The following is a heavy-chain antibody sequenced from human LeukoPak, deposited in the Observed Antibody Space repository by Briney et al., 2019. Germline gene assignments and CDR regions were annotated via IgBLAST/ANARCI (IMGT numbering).Heavy chain of an antibody. Sequence: SGGSLRLSCAASGFTFSSYAMSWVRQAPGKGLQWVSAISGSGGRTYYTDSVKGRFTISRDNSKNTLYLQVNSLRAEDTAVYYCARELKIAAAGTVGFDIWGQGTMVTVSS. J-gene: IGHJ3*02. V-gene: IGHV3-23*01. CDR2: ISGSGGRT. CDR1: GFTFSSYA. D-gene: IGHD6-13*01. CDR3: ARELKIAAAGTVGFDI.